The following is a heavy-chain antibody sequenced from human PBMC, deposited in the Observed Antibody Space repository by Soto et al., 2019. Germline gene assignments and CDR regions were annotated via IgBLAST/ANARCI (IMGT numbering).Heavy chain of an antibody. CDR1: GGSFSGYY. CDR3: AVVDSAGNWFDP. J-gene: IGHJ5*02. CDR2: INHSGST. V-gene: IGHV4-34*01. Sequence: PSETLSLTCAVYGGSFSGYYWSWIRQPPGKGLEWIGEINHSGSTNYNPSLKSRVTISVDTSKNQFSLKLSSVTAVDTAVYYCAVVDSAGNWFDPWGEGALVTVSS. D-gene: IGHD2-15*01.